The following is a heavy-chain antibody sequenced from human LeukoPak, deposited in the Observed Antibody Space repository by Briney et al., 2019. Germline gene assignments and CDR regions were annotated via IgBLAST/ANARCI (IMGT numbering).Heavy chain of an antibody. CDR1: GGSISSHY. D-gene: IGHD5-12*01. CDR2: IYYSGST. Sequence: SETLSLTCTVSGGSISSHYWSWIRQPPGKGLEWIGYIYYSGSTDYNPSLKSRVTMSVDTSKNQFSLKLSSVTAADTAVYYCARCGYSGYEYDYWGQGTLVTVSS. CDR3: ARCGYSGYEYDY. J-gene: IGHJ4*02. V-gene: IGHV4-59*08.